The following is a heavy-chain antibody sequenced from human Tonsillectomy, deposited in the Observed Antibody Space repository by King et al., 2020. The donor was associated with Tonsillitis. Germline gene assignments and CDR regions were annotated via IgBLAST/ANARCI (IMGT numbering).Heavy chain of an antibody. CDR1: GGPISSSSYS. D-gene: IGHD6-19*01. Sequence: QLQESGPGLVKPSETLSLTCTVSGGPISSSSYSWGWIRQPPGKGLEWIGSFYYSGSTYYNPSLTSRDTISIDTSKNQSSLKLSSVTAADTAVYYCARSIYSGGWFFDYWGQGSLVTVSS. V-gene: IGHV4-39*07. CDR2: FYYSGST. CDR3: ARSIYSGGWFFDY. J-gene: IGHJ4*02.